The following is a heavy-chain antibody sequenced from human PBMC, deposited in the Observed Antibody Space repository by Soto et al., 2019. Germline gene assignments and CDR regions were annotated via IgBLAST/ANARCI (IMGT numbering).Heavy chain of an antibody. CDR1: GGSISSGGYY. J-gene: IGHJ4*02. D-gene: IGHD5-18*01. Sequence: SETLSLTCTVPGGSISSGGYYWSWIRQHPGKGLEWIGYIYYSGSTYYNPSLKSRVTISVDTSKNQFSLKLSSVTAADTAVYYCARRVIQLMPYFDYWGQGTLVTVSS. CDR2: IYYSGST. CDR3: ARRVIQLMPYFDY. V-gene: IGHV4-31*03.